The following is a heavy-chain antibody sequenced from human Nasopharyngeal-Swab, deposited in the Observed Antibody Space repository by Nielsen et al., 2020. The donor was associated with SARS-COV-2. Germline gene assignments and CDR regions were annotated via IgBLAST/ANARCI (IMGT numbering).Heavy chain of an antibody. V-gene: IGHV3-30*18. J-gene: IGHJ3*02. CDR3: AKEGLEDGGAFDI. CDR2: ISYHGSVT. Sequence: WIRQPPGKGLEWVAVISYHGSVTYYADSVKGRFTISRDNSRDTLYLQMTNLRPEDTAVYYCAKEGLEDGGAFDIWGQGTMVTVSS. D-gene: IGHD3-16*01.